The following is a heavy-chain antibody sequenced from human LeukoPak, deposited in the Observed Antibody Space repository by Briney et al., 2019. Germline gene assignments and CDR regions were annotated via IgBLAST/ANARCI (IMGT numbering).Heavy chain of an antibody. Sequence: GGSLRLSCAASGFTFSSYEMNWVRQAPGKGLEWVSYISSSGSTIYYADSVKGRFTIFRDNAKNSLYLQMNSLRAEDTAVYYCARDAYQVAGSTLNDYWGQGTLVTVSS. CDR3: ARDAYQVAGSTLNDY. CDR2: ISSSGSTI. J-gene: IGHJ4*02. D-gene: IGHD3-16*01. CDR1: GFTFSSYE. V-gene: IGHV3-48*03.